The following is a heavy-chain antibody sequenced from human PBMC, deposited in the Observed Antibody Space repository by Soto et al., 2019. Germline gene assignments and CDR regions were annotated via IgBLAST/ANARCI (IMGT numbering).Heavy chain of an antibody. CDR3: AHRLTLNSDWNYGRFDY. CDR1: GFSLTTYGVG. D-gene: IGHD1-7*01. Sequence: QITLKESGPTLVKPTQTLTLTCTFSGFSLTTYGVGVGWVRQPPGKALEWLALIYWDDDRRYAPSLKTRLAITKXXSXNXXVPTMTNRDPVDTATYYGAHRLTLNSDWNYGRFDYWGQGTRVTVSS. J-gene: IGHJ4*01. V-gene: IGHV2-5*05. CDR2: IYWDDDR.